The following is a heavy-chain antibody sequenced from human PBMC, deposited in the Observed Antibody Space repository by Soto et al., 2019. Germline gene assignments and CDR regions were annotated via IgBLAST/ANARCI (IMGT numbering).Heavy chain of an antibody. J-gene: IGHJ4*02. Sequence: VQLVESEGGLIQPGGSLRLSCAASGFTFDDYGMHWVRQAPGKGLEWVAGISWNSGSIGYADSVKGRFTISRDNAKNSLYLQMNSLRAEDTALYYCARDQTTLTYYFDYWGQGTLVTVSS. CDR3: ARDQTTLTYYFDY. CDR2: ISWNSGSI. CDR1: GFTFDDYG. V-gene: IGHV3-9*01.